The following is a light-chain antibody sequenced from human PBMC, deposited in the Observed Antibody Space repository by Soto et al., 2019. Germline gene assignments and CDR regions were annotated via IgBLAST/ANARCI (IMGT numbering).Light chain of an antibody. Sequence: QSVLTQPPSASGTPGQRVTISCSGSSSNIGTNTVNWYQQLPRTAPKLLIYNNNQRPSGDPARFSGSKSGTSASLAISGLQSEDEADYYCAAWDDSLAGYVFGTGTKVTVL. J-gene: IGLJ1*01. CDR3: AAWDDSLAGYV. CDR1: SSNIGTNT. CDR2: NNN. V-gene: IGLV1-44*01.